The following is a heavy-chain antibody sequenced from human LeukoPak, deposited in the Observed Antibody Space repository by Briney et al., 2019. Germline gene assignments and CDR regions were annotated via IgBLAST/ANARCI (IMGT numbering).Heavy chain of an antibody. CDR1: GGSISSYYW. CDR2: IYWDDDK. CDR3: AHSSFRSESPGTFDI. D-gene: IGHD3-10*01. Sequence: TLSLTCTVSGGSISSYYWSWIRQPPGKALEWLALIYWDDDKRYSPSLKNRLSITKDTSRNQVVLTMTNMDPVDSGTYYCAHSSFRSESPGTFDIWGQGTMVTVSS. V-gene: IGHV2-5*08. J-gene: IGHJ3*02.